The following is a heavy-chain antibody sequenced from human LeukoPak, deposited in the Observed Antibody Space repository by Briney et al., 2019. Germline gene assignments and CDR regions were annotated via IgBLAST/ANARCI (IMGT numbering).Heavy chain of an antibody. V-gene: IGHV4-34*01. CDR2: INHSGST. J-gene: IGHJ5*02. CDR1: GGSFSGYY. CDR3: ARETYYYDSSARFDP. D-gene: IGHD3-22*01. Sequence: SETLSLTCAVYGGSFSGYYWSWIRQPPGKGLEWIGEINHSGSTNYNPSLKSRVTISVDTSKNQFSLKLSSVTAADTAVYYCARETYYYDSSARFDPWGQGTLATVSS.